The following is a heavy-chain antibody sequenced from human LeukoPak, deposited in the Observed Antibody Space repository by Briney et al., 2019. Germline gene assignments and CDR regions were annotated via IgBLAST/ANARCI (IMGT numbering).Heavy chain of an antibody. CDR2: IYYSGST. Sequence: SETLSLTCTVSGGSISSYYWSWIRQPPGKGLEWIGYIYYSGSTYYNPSLKSRVTISVDTSKNQFSLKLSSVTAADTAVYYCARAIIAAAPPDYWGQGTLVTVSS. D-gene: IGHD6-13*01. J-gene: IGHJ4*02. CDR1: GGSISSYY. V-gene: IGHV4-59*08. CDR3: ARAIIAAAPPDY.